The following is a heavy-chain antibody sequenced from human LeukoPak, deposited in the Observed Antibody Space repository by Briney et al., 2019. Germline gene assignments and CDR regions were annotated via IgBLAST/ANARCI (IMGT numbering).Heavy chain of an antibody. CDR1: GFTFSSYG. CDR2: IRYDGSNK. D-gene: IGHD5-12*01. CDR3: AKPVDIVATDPGQNWFDP. J-gene: IGHJ5*02. Sequence: GGSLRLSCAASGFTFSSYGMHWVRQAPGKGLGWSAFIRYDGSNKYYADSVKGRFAISRDNHKNTLYLQMNSLRAEDTAVYYCAKPVDIVATDPGQNWFDPWGQGTLVTVSS. V-gene: IGHV3-30*02.